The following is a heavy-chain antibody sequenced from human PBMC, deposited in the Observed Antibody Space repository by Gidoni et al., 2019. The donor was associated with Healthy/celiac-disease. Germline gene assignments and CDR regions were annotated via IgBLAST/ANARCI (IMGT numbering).Heavy chain of an antibody. D-gene: IGHD6-13*01. CDR1: GLPFSSYG. CDR3: ARDRETAAAAPGDFDY. CDR2: RWYDGSNK. Sequence: QVQLVESGGGVVQPGRSLRLSCAASGLPFSSYGMHWVRQAPGKGLEWVAVRWYDGSNKYYADSVKGRFTISRDNSKNTLYLQMNSLRAEDTAVYYCARDRETAAAAPGDFDYWGQGTLVTVSS. V-gene: IGHV3-33*01. J-gene: IGHJ4*02.